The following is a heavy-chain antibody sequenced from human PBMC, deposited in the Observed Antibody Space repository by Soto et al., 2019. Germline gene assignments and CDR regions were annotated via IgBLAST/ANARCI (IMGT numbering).Heavy chain of an antibody. D-gene: IGHD4-4*01. CDR2: IIPIFGTA. CDR1: GGTFSSYA. CDR3: ARLIVHTDLNYEAYFDY. V-gene: IGHV1-69*13. Sequence: GASVKVSCKASGGTFSSYAISWVRQAPGQGLEWMGGIIPIFGTANYAQKFQGRVTITADESTSTAYMELSSLRSEDTAVYYCARLIVHTDLNYEAYFDYWGQGTLVTVSS. J-gene: IGHJ4*02.